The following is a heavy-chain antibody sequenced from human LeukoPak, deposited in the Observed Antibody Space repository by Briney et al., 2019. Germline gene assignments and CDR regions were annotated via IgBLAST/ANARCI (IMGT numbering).Heavy chain of an antibody. V-gene: IGHV3-49*04. CDR2: IRSKPYVGTT. J-gene: IGHJ6*02. Sequence: GGSLRLSCTASGFTFGDYTMTWVRQAPGKGLEWVGFIRSKPYVGTTKYVASVKGRFTISRDDSKSIAYLQMNSLKTEDTAVYYCTRGVAGSGYYGSGSYLGMDVWGQGTTVTVSS. D-gene: IGHD3-10*01. CDR3: TRGVAGSGYYGSGSYLGMDV. CDR1: GFTFGDYT.